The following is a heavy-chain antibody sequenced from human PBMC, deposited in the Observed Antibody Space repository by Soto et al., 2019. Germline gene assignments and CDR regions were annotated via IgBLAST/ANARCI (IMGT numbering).Heavy chain of an antibody. J-gene: IGHJ4*02. D-gene: IGHD6-13*01. CDR2: IYYSGST. CDR3: ARELYSSSWNYYFDY. CDR1: GGSISSGGYY. Sequence: SETLSLTCTVSGGSISSGGYYWSWIRQHPGKGLEWIGYIYYSGSTYYNPSLKSRVTISVDTSKNQFSLKLSSVTAADTAVYYCARELYSSSWNYYFDYWGQGTLVTVSS. V-gene: IGHV4-31*03.